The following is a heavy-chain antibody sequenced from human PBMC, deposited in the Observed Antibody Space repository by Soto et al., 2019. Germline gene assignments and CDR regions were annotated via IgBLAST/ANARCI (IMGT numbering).Heavy chain of an antibody. D-gene: IGHD3-10*01. CDR3: AKDQGSGSFFEY. Sequence: QRLSCAPSRLTFSSYGMHWVRQAPGKGLEWVAVISYDGSNKYYADSVKGRFTISRDNSKNTLYLQMNSLRAEDTAVYYCAKDQGSGSFFEYWGQGTLVTVSS. J-gene: IGHJ4*02. CDR2: ISYDGSNK. CDR1: RLTFSSYG. V-gene: IGHV3-30*18.